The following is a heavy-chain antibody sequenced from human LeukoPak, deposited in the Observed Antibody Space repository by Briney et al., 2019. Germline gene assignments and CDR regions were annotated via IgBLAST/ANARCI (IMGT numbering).Heavy chain of an antibody. D-gene: IGHD3-22*01. Sequence: SETLSLTCTVCGCAISSHYWSWIRQPPGKGLEWIGYTYFSGNINYNPSLKSRVTISVDTSKTHFSLKLSSVTAADTAVYYCARYDSSGYSIEYWGQGTQVTVAS. CDR2: TYFSGNI. J-gene: IGHJ4*02. CDR1: GCAISSHY. V-gene: IGHV4-59*11. CDR3: ARYDSSGYSIEY.